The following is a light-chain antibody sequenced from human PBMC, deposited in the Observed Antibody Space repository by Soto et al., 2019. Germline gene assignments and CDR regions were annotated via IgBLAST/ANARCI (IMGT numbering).Light chain of an antibody. CDR1: SSNIGAHYD. CDR3: QSYDNSLSVYV. J-gene: IGLJ1*01. CDR2: GNS. V-gene: IGLV1-40*01. Sequence: VLAQPPSVSGATGQSVTISCTGSSSNIGAHYDVHWYQQLPGTAPKLLIYGNSNRPSGVPDRFSGSKSGTSASLAITGLQAEDEADYYCQSYDNSLSVYVFGTGTKVTVL.